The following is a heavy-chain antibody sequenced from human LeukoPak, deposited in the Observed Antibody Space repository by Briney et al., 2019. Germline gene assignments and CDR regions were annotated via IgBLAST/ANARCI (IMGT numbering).Heavy chain of an antibody. J-gene: IGHJ5*02. V-gene: IGHV3-33*01. CDR2: IWYDGSNK. D-gene: IGHD6-13*01. CDR3: AREKRRVNSSSWTPPFRTNWFDP. CDR1: GFTFSSYG. Sequence: SGGSLRLSCAASGFTFSSYGMHWVRQAPGKGLGWVAVIWYDGSNKYYADSVKGRFTLSRDTSKNTLYLQMNRLRAKDTAVYYCAREKRRVNSSSWTPPFRTNWFDPWGQGTLVTVSS.